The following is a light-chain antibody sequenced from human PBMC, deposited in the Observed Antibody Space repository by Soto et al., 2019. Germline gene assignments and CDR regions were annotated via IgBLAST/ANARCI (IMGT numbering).Light chain of an antibody. CDR3: AAWDDSLNGPM. J-gene: IGLJ3*02. CDR1: SSNIGSNT. V-gene: IGLV1-44*01. Sequence: QSVLTQPPSASGTPGQRVTISCSGSSSNIGSNTVNWYQQLPGTAPKLLIYSNNQRPSGVPDRFSGSKSGTSASLAISGLHSEDEADYYCAAWDDSLNGPMFGGGTKLTVL. CDR2: SNN.